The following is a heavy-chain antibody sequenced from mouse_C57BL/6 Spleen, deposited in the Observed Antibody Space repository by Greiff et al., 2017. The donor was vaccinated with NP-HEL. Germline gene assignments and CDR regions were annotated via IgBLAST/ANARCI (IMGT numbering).Heavy chain of an antibody. CDR3: ARRGGDGYFDY. J-gene: IGHJ2*01. V-gene: IGHV5-6*02. Sequence: EVMLVESGGDLVKPGGSLKLSCAASGFTFSSYGMSWVRQTPDKRLEWVATISSGGSYTYYPDSVKGRFTISRDNAKNTLYLQMSRLKSEDTAMYYCARRGGDGYFDYWGQGTTLTVSS. D-gene: IGHD3-3*01. CDR1: GFTFSSYG. CDR2: ISSGGSYT.